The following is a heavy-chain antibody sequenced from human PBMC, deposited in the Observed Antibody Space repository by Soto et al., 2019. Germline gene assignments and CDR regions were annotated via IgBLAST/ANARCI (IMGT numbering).Heavy chain of an antibody. J-gene: IGHJ4*02. CDR2: LWHGGT. V-gene: IGHV4-30-4*01. Sequence: QVQLQASGPGLVKPSQTLSLTCTVSGGSISTVNDFWSWIRQPPDKALEWIGHLWHGGTYNNPSLESRLTISLDTSKNQFSLKLTSVTAADTAVYYCVRGPSGDKVDYWGQGTLVTVSS. CDR3: VRGPSGDKVDY. CDR1: GGSISTVNDF. D-gene: IGHD7-27*01.